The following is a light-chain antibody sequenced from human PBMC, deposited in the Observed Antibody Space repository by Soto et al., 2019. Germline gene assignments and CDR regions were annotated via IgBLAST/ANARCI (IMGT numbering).Light chain of an antibody. Sequence: IALTQSPGTLSLSPGERAALLCRASQSVSTNYLAWYQQKPGQAPSLLIYGTSKRATGIPDRFSGSGSETDFTLTISRVAPEDFAVYYCQQFVSSPYTFGQGTKLEI. J-gene: IGKJ2*01. CDR2: GTS. CDR3: QQFVSSPYT. CDR1: QSVSTNY. V-gene: IGKV3-20*01.